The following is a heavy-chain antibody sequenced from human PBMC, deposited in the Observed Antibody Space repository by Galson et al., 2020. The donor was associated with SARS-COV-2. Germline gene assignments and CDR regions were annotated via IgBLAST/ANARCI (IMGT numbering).Heavy chain of an antibody. J-gene: IGHJ6*04. V-gene: IGHV3-30*04. CDR3: AREGTLKVGVDV. D-gene: IGHD3-10*01. Sequence: GESLKISCAASGFTFSSYAMHWVRQAPGKGLEWVAVISYDGSNKYYADSVKGRFTISRDNSKNTLYLQMNSLRAEDTAVYYCAREGTLKVGVDVWGKGTTVTISS. CDR2: ISYDGSNK. CDR1: GFTFSSYA.